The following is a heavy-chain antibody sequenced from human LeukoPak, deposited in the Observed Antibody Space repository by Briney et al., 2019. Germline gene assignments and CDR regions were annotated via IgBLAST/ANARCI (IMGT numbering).Heavy chain of an antibody. CDR1: GGSISSYY. V-gene: IGHV4-59*01. CDR3: ARSSVVPTFDY. J-gene: IGHJ4*02. Sequence: PSETLSLTCTVSGGSISSYYWSWIRQPPGKGPEWIGYIYYSGSTNYNPSLKSRVTISVDTSKNQFSLKLSSVTAADTAVYYCARSSVVPTFDYWGQGTLVTVSS. D-gene: IGHD3-22*01. CDR2: IYYSGST.